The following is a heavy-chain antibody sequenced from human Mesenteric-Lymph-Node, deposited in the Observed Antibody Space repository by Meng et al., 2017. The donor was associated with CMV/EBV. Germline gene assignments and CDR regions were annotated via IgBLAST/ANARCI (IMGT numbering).Heavy chain of an antibody. CDR2: ISPSGDFI. CDR3: TGELSYRSVY. CDR1: GFTFSSYS. Sequence: LSCPASGFTFSSYSMNWVRQAPGKGLEWVSSISPSGDFISYADSVKGRFTISRDSAKSSLFLQMNSLRAEDTAVYYCTGELSYRSVYWGQGTLVTVSS. V-gene: IGHV3-21*01. J-gene: IGHJ4*02. D-gene: IGHD1-26*01.